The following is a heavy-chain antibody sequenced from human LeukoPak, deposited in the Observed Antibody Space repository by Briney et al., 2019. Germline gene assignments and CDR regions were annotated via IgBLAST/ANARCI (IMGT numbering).Heavy chain of an antibody. Sequence: SESLSLTCAVYGGSFSGYYWSWIRQPPGKGLEWIGEINHSGSTNYNPSLKSRVTISVDTSKNQFSLKLSSVTAADTAVYYCARQWNYVDYWGQGTLVTVSS. CDR2: INHSGST. CDR1: GGSFSGYY. J-gene: IGHJ4*02. CDR3: ARQWNYVDY. V-gene: IGHV4-34*01. D-gene: IGHD2-8*01.